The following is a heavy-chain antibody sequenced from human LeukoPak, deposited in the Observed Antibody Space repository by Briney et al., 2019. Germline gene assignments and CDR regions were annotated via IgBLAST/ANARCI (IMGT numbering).Heavy chain of an antibody. J-gene: IGHJ5*02. CDR2: ISSSGSTI. Sequence: PGGSLRLSCAASGFTFSDYYMSWIRQAPGKGLEWVSYISSSGSTIYYADSVKGRFTISRDNAKNSLYLQMNSLRAEDTAVYYCARRVVVNFNWFDPWGQGTLVTVSS. CDR3: ARRVVVNFNWFDP. D-gene: IGHD3-22*01. V-gene: IGHV3-11*01. CDR1: GFTFSDYY.